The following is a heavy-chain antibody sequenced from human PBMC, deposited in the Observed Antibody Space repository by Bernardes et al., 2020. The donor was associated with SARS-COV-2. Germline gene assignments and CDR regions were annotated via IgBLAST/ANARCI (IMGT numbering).Heavy chain of an antibody. CDR2: ISYDGSNK. CDR1: GFTFSSYD. CDR3: GKAVAGITLDY. Sequence: SLRLSCAASGFTFSSYDMHWVRQAPGKGLEWVAVISYDGSNKYYADSVKGRFTISRDNSKNTLYLQMNSLRAEDTAVYYCGKAVAGITLDYWGQGTLVTVSS. J-gene: IGHJ4*02. D-gene: IGHD6-19*01. V-gene: IGHV3-30*18.